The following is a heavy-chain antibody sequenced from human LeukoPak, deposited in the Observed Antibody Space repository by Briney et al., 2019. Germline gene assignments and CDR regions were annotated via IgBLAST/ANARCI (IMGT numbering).Heavy chain of an antibody. J-gene: IGHJ4*02. CDR2: ISYDGSNK. V-gene: IGHV3-30*09. CDR3: AKVDRRDGYKKAYFDY. CDR1: GFTFSSYA. Sequence: PGRSLRLSCAASGFTFSSYAMHWVRQAPGKGLEWVAVISYDGSNKYYADSVKGRFAISRDNSKNTLYLQMNSLRAEDTAVYYCAKVDRRDGYKKAYFDYWGQGTLVTVSS. D-gene: IGHD5-24*01.